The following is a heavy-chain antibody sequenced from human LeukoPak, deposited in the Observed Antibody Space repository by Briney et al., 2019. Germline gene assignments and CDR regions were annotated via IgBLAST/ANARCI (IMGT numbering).Heavy chain of an antibody. Sequence: GGSLRLSCAASGFTFSDYYMSWIRQAPGKGLEWVSYISSGDNTIYYADSVKGRFTMSRDNAKNSLYLQMNSLRAEDTAVYYCARVMGNYATDYWGQGTLVTVSS. J-gene: IGHJ4*02. V-gene: IGHV3-11*04. CDR1: GFTFSDYY. CDR3: ARVMGNYATDY. CDR2: ISSGDNTI. D-gene: IGHD1-7*01.